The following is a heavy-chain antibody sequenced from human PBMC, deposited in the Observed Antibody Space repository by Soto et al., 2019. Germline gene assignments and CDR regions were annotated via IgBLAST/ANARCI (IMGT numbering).Heavy chain of an antibody. CDR3: ANLDYYDSSGYYFFDY. Sequence: GGSLRLSCAASGFTFSSYGMHWVRQAPGKGLEWVAVMSYDGSNKYYADSVKGRFTISRDNSKNTLYLQMNSLRAEDTAVYYCANLDYYDSSGYYFFDYWGQGTLVTVSS. D-gene: IGHD3-22*01. CDR1: GFTFSSYG. V-gene: IGHV3-30*18. J-gene: IGHJ4*02. CDR2: MSYDGSNK.